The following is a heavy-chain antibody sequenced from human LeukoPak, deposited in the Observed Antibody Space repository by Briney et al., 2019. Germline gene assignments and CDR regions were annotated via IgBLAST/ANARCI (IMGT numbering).Heavy chain of an antibody. V-gene: IGHV4-39*07. CDR3: ARGTSPDWPTLHY. CDR2: IKHGESS. J-gene: IGHJ4*02. D-gene: IGHD3/OR15-3a*01. Sequence: SETLSLTCTVSGGSITSSGHSWGWIRQPPGKGLEWIGEIKHGESSDYNPSLESRVTISVDTSKNQFSLRLTSVTAADTTVYYCARGTSPDWPTLHYWGQGTLVTVSS. CDR1: GGSITSSGHS.